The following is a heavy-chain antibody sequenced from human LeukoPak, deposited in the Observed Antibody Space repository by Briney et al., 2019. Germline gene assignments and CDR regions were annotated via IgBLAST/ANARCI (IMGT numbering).Heavy chain of an antibody. J-gene: IGHJ4*02. D-gene: IGHD6-13*01. CDR2: IYYSGST. CDR3: AREYTSSWYAYFDY. CDR1: GGSISSDNYY. Sequence: PSETLSLTCTVSGGSISSDNYYWSWVNHPPGNGLEWIGYIYYSGSTYYNPSLKSRVTISVDTSKNQFSLTLSSVTAADTAVYYCAREYTSSWYAYFDYWGQGTLVTVSS. V-gene: IGHV4-30-4*01.